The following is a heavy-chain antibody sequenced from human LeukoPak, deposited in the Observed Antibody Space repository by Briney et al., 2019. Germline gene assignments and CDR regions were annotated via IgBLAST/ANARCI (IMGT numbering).Heavy chain of an antibody. D-gene: IGHD1-26*01. J-gene: IGHJ4*02. CDR2: INPNSDAT. Sequence: GASVKVSCKASGYTFAGYYIHWVRQAPGQGLERMGWINPNSDATNYAQNFQGRVTMTADTSISTAYMELTRLRSDDTAVYYCARQPREVDYWGQGTLVTVSS. CDR3: ARQPREVDY. CDR1: GYTFAGYY. V-gene: IGHV1-2*02.